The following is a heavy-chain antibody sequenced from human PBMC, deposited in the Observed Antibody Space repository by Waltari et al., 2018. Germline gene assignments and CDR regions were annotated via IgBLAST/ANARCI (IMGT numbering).Heavy chain of an antibody. J-gene: IGHJ4*02. D-gene: IGHD3-10*01. CDR3: TTLARGESGDY. CDR2: INPDGSQK. CDR1: GFTFNTYW. Sequence: EVQLVESGGGLVQPGGSLRLSCAASGFTFNTYWMKWIRQAPGKGLEWVANINPDGSQKFYVDSVKGRFTVSRDNAQNSLYLHMNNLRAEDTAVYYCTTLARGESGDYWGQGTLVTVSS. V-gene: IGHV3-7*01.